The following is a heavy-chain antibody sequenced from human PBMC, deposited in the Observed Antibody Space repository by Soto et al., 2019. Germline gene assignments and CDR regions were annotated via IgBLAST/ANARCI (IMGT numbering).Heavy chain of an antibody. D-gene: IGHD1-26*01. CDR3: ARVVGALGHWFDP. Sequence: QVQLVQSGGEVKKPGASVKGSCKASVYTFTSYGISWVRQDPGQGLAWMGRISAYNGNTNYAQKPQGRVTMTTDTSTSTAYMELSILRYDDTAVYYCARVVGALGHWFDPWCQGTLVTVSS. CDR1: VYTFTSYG. CDR2: ISAYNGNT. J-gene: IGHJ5*02. V-gene: IGHV1-18*01.